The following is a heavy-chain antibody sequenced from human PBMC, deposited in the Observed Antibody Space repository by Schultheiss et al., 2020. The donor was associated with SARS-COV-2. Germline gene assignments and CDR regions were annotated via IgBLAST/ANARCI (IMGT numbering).Heavy chain of an antibody. CDR1: GFTFSNAW. J-gene: IGHJ5*02. D-gene: IGHD3-9*01. V-gene: IGHV3-15*07. CDR2: IKSKTDGGTT. CDR3: AREVGRGPPKGRYFDWFHFDP. Sequence: GGSLRLSCAASGFTFSNAWMNWVRQAPGKGVEWVGRIKSKTDGGTTDYAAPVKGRFTISRDDSKNTLYLQMNSLRAEDTAVYYCAREVGRGPPKGRYFDWFHFDPWGQGTLVTVSS.